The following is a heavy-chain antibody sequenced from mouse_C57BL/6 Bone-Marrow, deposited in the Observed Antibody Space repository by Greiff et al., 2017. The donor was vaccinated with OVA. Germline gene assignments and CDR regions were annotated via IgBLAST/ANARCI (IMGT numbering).Heavy chain of an antibody. CDR1: GFTFSSYG. Sequence: DVQLVESGGDLVKPGGSLKLSCAASGFTFSSYGMSWVRQTPDKRLEWVATISSGGSYTYYPDSVNGRFTISRDNAKNTLYLQMSSLKSEDTAMYYCARQNGSRFDYWGQGTTLTVSS. J-gene: IGHJ2*01. CDR3: ARQNGSRFDY. CDR2: ISSGGSYT. D-gene: IGHD1-1*01. V-gene: IGHV5-6*01.